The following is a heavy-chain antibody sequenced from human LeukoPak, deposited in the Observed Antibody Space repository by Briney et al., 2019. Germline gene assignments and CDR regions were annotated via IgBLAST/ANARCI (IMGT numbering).Heavy chain of an antibody. CDR1: GFTFKLYA. Sequence: GGSLRLSCEASGFTFKLYAMNWVRQAPGKGLEWVSSISGFGTDTYYADSVKGRFTISRDNSKNTLYLQMNSLRAEDTAVYYCAREPLADYYDSSGYFSARYYYYMDVWGKGTPVTVSS. CDR3: AREPLADYYDSSGYFSARYYYYMDV. V-gene: IGHV3-23*01. D-gene: IGHD3-22*01. CDR2: ISGFGTDT. J-gene: IGHJ6*03.